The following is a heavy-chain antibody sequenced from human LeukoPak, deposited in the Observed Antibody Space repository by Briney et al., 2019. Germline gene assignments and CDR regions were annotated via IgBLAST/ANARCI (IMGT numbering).Heavy chain of an antibody. CDR2: INPNSGGT. J-gene: IGHJ5*02. CDR3: ARLSSHYGDYKVDP. D-gene: IGHD4-17*01. CDR1: GYTFTGYY. V-gene: IGHV1-2*02. Sequence: ASVKVSCKASGYTFTGYYMHWVRQAPGQGLEWMGWINPNSGGTNYAQKFQGRVTMTRDTSISTAYMELSRLRSEDTAVYYCARLSSHYGDYKVDPWGQGTLVTVSS.